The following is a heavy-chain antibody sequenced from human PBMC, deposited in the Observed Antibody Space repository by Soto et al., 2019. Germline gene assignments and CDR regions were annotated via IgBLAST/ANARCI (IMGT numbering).Heavy chain of an antibody. CDR3: ANDMSRSGWLQFSGFDY. CDR2: ISWNSGSI. Sequence: EVQLVESGGGLVQPGRSLRLSCAASGFTFDDYAMHWVRQAPGKGLEWVSGISWNSGSIGYADSVKGRFTISRDNAKNSLYLQMNSLRAEDTALYYCANDMSRSGWLQFSGFDYWGQGTLVTVSS. CDR1: GFTFDDYA. D-gene: IGHD5-12*01. V-gene: IGHV3-9*01. J-gene: IGHJ4*02.